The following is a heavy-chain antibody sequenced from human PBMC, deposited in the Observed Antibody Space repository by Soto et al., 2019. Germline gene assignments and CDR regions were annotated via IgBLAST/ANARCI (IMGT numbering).Heavy chain of an antibody. CDR1: GFTFSDYY. CDR2: ISSSGSTI. CDR3: ASGIVVVPAAIADAFDI. D-gene: IGHD2-2*01. Sequence: PGGSLRLSCAASGFTFSDYYMSWIRQAPGKGLEWVSYISSSGSTIYYTDSVKGRFTISRDNAKNSLYLQMNSLRAEDTAVYYWASGIVVVPAAIADAFDIWGQGTMVTVSS. J-gene: IGHJ3*02. V-gene: IGHV3-11*01.